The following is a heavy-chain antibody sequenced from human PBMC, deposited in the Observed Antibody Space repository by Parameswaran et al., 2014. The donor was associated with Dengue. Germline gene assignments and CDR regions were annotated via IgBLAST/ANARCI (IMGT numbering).Heavy chain of an antibody. CDR3: ARDASSGWSIDY. Sequence: WIRQPPGKGLEWLSYISSSGSAISYADSVKGRFTISRDNAKSSLYLQMHSLRVDDTAVYYCARDASSGWSIDYWGQGSLVTVSS. CDR2: ISSSGSAI. V-gene: IGHV3-11*01. D-gene: IGHD6-19*01. J-gene: IGHJ4*02.